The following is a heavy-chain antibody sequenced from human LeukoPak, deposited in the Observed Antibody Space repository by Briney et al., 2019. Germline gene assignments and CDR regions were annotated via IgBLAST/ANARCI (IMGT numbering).Heavy chain of an antibody. CDR2: IGSSSSTI. CDR1: GFIFSRYS. Sequence: GGSLRLSCAASGFIFSRYSMNWARQAPGKGLEWVSYIGSSSSTIHYADSVKGRFTISRDNPKNSLYLQMNSLRDEDTAVYYCSREAVAGNYFDNWGQGTLVTVSS. D-gene: IGHD6-19*01. CDR3: SREAVAGNYFDN. V-gene: IGHV3-48*02. J-gene: IGHJ4*02.